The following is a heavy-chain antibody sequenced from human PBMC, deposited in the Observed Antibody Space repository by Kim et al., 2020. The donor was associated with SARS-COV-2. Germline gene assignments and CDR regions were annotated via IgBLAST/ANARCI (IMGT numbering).Heavy chain of an antibody. CDR1: GGSISSYY. CDR2: IYYSGST. V-gene: IGHV4-59*08. Sequence: SETLSLTCTVSGGSISSYYWSWIRQPPGKGLEWIGYIYYSGSTNYNPSLKSRVTISVDTSKNQFYLKLSSVTAADTAVYYCARHGRGILLWFGDPDYWGQGTLVTVSS. D-gene: IGHD3-10*01. J-gene: IGHJ4*02. CDR3: ARHGRGILLWFGDPDY.